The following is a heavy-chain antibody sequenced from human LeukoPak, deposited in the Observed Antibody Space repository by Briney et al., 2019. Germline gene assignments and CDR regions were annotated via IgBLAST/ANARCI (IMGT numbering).Heavy chain of an antibody. CDR2: IYYSGST. CDR3: ARQRSYYDFWSGYLDAFDI. J-gene: IGHJ3*02. V-gene: IGHV4-39*01. D-gene: IGHD3-3*01. CDR1: GGSISSSSYY. Sequence: PSETLSLTCTVSGGSISSSSYYWGWIRQPPGKGLEWIGSIYYSGSTYYNPSLKSRVTISVDTSKNQFSLKLSSVTAADTAVYYCARQRSYYDFWSGYLDAFDIWGQGTMVPVSS.